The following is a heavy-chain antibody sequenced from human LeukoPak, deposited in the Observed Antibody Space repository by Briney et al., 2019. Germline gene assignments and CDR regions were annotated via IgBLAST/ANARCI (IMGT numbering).Heavy chain of an antibody. CDR1: GFTVSSNY. CDR3: ARGGTAAAPEY. Sequence: GGSLRLSCAASGFTVSSNYMSWVRQAPGKGLEWVSVIYSGGSTYYADSVEGRFTISRDNSKNTLYLQMNSLRAEDTAVYYCARGGTAAAPEYWGRGTLVTVSS. D-gene: IGHD6-13*01. J-gene: IGHJ4*02. CDR2: IYSGGST. V-gene: IGHV3-66*01.